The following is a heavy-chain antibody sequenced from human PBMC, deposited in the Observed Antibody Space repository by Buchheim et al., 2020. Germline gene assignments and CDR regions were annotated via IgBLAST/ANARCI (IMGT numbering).Heavy chain of an antibody. CDR3: ARDVTAVLTFYYYGMDV. V-gene: IGHV3-11*01. CDR2: ISSSSNSI. Sequence: QVQLVESGGGLVKPGGSLRLSCAASGFTFSDYYMSWIRQAPGKGLEWISYISSSSNSIYYADSVKGRVTISRDNAKHSLYLQMDSLRAEDTAIYYCARDVTAVLTFYYYGMDVWGQGT. D-gene: IGHD4/OR15-4a*01. J-gene: IGHJ6*02. CDR1: GFTFSDYY.